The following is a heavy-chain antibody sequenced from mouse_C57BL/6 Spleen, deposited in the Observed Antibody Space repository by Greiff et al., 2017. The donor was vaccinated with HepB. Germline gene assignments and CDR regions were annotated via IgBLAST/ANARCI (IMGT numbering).Heavy chain of an antibody. CDR2: IDPSDSYT. D-gene: IGHD2-4*01. Sequence: QVQLQQSGAELVMPGASVKLSCKASGYTFTSYWMHWVKQRPGQGLEWIGEIDPSDSYTNYNQKFKGKSTLTVDKSSSTAYMQLSSLTSEDSAVYYCARWVYYDYDVGGGAWFAYWGQGTLVTVSA. CDR1: GYTFTSYW. V-gene: IGHV1-69*01. CDR3: ARWVYYDYDVGGGAWFAY. J-gene: IGHJ3*01.